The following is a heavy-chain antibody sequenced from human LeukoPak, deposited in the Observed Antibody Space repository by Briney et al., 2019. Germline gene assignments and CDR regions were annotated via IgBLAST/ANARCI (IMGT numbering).Heavy chain of an antibody. J-gene: IGHJ6*03. V-gene: IGHV3-7*01. CDR3: ARGGYCSSTSCQSYYYYMDV. CDR2: IKQDGSGK. Sequence: GGSLRLSCAASGFTFSSYAMSWVRQAPGKGLEWVANIKQDGSGKYYVDSVKGRFTISRDNAKNSLYLQMNSLRAEDTAVYYCARGGYCSSTSCQSYYYYMDVWGKGTTVTVSS. CDR1: GFTFSSYA. D-gene: IGHD2-2*01.